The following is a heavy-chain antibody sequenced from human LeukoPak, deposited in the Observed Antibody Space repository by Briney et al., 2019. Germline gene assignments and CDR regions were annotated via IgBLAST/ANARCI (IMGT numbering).Heavy chain of an antibody. CDR3: AKGRDYGDF. J-gene: IGHJ4*02. Sequence: GGSLTLSCTVSGFTFSSYWMTWVRQVPGKGLQWVANINQDGREKYYMDSMKGRLNISRDNTENSVFLQLTSLRPEDTGIYFCAKGRDYGDFWGQGTLVTVSS. CDR2: INQDGREK. V-gene: IGHV3-7*01. CDR1: GFTFSSYW.